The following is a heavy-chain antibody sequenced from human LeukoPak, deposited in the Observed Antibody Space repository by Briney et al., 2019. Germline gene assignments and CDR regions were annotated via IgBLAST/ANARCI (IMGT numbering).Heavy chain of an antibody. CDR3: AKDLHYGSADY. V-gene: IGHV3-23*01. CDR1: GFTFSSYA. CDR2: ISGSGGST. J-gene: IGHJ4*02. Sequence: GGSLRLSCAASGFTFSSYAMSWVRQAPGKGLEWVSAISGSGGSTYYADSVKGRFIISRDNAKNTLYLQMNSLRAEDTAVYYCAKDLHYGSADYWGQGIQVTVSS. D-gene: IGHD3-10*01.